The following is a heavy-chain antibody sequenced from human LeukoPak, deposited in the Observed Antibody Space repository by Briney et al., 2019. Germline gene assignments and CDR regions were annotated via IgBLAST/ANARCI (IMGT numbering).Heavy chain of an antibody. CDR1: GYSFTSYW. J-gene: IGHJ3*02. V-gene: IGHV5-51*01. CDR2: IYPGNSDT. CDR3: ARRHCSSTSCYFDI. Sequence: NRGESLKISCKGSGYSFTSYWIGWVRQMPGKGLEWMGIIYPGNSDTRYSPSFQGQVTISADKSISTAYLQWSSLKASDTAMYYCARRHCSSTSCYFDIWGQGTMVTVSS. D-gene: IGHD2-2*01.